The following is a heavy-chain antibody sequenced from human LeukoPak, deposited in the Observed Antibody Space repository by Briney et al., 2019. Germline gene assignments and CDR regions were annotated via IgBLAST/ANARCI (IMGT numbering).Heavy chain of an antibody. D-gene: IGHD6-19*01. V-gene: IGHV1-69-2*01. CDR2: VDPEDGET. CDR1: GYTFTDYY. Sequence: ASVKVSCKASGYTFTDYYMHWVHQAPGKGLEWMGRVDPEDGETIYAEKFQGRVTITADTSTDTAYMELSSLRSEDTAVYYCATDGGTAVAGMNYWGQGTLVTVSS. J-gene: IGHJ4*02. CDR3: ATDGGTAVAGMNY.